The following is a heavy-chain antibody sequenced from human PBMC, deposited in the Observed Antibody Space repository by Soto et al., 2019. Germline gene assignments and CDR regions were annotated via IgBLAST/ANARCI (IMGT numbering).Heavy chain of an antibody. CDR2: IKQDGSEK. CDR1: VFTFSSCW. Sequence: EVQLVESGGGLVQPGGSLRLSCAASVFTFSSCWMSWVRQAPGKGLEWVANIKQDGSEKYYVDSVKGRFTISRDNAKNSLYLQMNSLRAEDTAVYYCARETVYYYDLSYFDYWGQGTLVTVSS. CDR3: ARETVYYYDLSYFDY. V-gene: IGHV3-7*01. D-gene: IGHD3-22*01. J-gene: IGHJ4*02.